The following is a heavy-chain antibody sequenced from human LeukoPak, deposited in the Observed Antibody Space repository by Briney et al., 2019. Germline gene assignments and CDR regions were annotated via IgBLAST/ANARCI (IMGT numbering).Heavy chain of an antibody. J-gene: IGHJ4*02. Sequence: GGSLRLSCAASGFTFSNAWMSWVRQAPGKGLEWVGHIKSKTDGGTTDYAAPVKGRFTISRDDSKNTLYLQMDSLKTEDTAVYYCTRQQLVLDYWGQGTLVTVSS. V-gene: IGHV3-15*01. CDR2: IKSKTDGGTT. D-gene: IGHD6-13*01. CDR3: TRQQLVLDY. CDR1: GFTFSNAW.